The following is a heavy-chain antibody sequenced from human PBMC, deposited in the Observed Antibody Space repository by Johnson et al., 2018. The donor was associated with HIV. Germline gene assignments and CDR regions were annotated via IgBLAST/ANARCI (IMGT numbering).Heavy chain of an antibody. CDR3: AKDFVTHGAFDI. CDR1: GFTFSSYW. J-gene: IGHJ3*02. CDR2: INSDGSSP. V-gene: IGHV3-74*01. Sequence: VQLVESGGGLVQPGGSLRLSCAASGFTFSSYWMHWVRQAPGKGLVWVSRINSDGSSPSYADSVKGRFTISRDNAKNTLYLQMNSLRAEDTAVYYCAKDFVTHGAFDIWGQGTMVTVSS. D-gene: IGHD2-21*01.